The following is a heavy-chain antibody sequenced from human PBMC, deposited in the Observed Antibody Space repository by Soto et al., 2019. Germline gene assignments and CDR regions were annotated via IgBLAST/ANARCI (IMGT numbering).Heavy chain of an antibody. CDR1: GGTFSSYT. D-gene: IGHD6-6*01. CDR3: ARVGSAMYSSSSQDY. CDR2: IIPILGIA. Sequence: SVKVSCKASGGTFSSYTISWVRQAPGQGLEWMGRIIPILGIANYAQKFQGRVTITADKSTSTAYMELSSLRSEDTAVYYCARVGSAMYSSSSQDYWGQGTLVTVSS. J-gene: IGHJ4*02. V-gene: IGHV1-69*02.